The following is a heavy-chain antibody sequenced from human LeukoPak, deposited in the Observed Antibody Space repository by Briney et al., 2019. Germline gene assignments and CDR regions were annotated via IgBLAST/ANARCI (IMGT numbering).Heavy chain of an antibody. Sequence: GGSLRLSCAASGFSFKDYYFSWIRQAPGKGLEWVANMNQDGSEKAYVDSVKGRFAISRDNARNSLYLQMSSLRAEDTAVYYCATYTHWVAGDVWGQGTTVTVSS. CDR1: GFSFKDYY. V-gene: IGHV3-7*01. D-gene: IGHD3-16*01. CDR2: MNQDGSEK. J-gene: IGHJ6*02. CDR3: ATYTHWVAGDV.